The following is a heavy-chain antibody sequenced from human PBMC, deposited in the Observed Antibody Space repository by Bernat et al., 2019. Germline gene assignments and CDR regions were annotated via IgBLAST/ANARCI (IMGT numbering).Heavy chain of an antibody. D-gene: IGHD2-2*01. V-gene: IGHV2-5*02. Sequence: WGECGPALGKPPQTLTLACTFSGFSLRTSGVGVGWIRQPPGTALEWLALIYWAYDKRDSPSLKSRLTITKDTSINQVVLTMTNMDPVDTATYYCAHRLGYCSSTRCPRDAFDIWGQGTMVTVSS. CDR3: AHRLGYCSSTRCPRDAFDI. J-gene: IGHJ3*02. CDR2: IYWAYDK. CDR1: GFSLRTSGVG.